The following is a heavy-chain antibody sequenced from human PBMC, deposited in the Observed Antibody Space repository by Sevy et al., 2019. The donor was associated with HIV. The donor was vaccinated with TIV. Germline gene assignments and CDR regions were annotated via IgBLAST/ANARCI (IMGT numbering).Heavy chain of an antibody. CDR1: GFSFSSYM. Sequence: GGSLRLSCTASGFSFSSYMMNWVRQAPGKGLEWVASISYSRNYIYDADSLKGRFTISRDNAKNSLFLQMNSLRAEDTAVYYCARPYGSGSWEAFDVWGQGTMVTVSS. CDR2: ISYSRNYI. CDR3: ARPYGSGSWEAFDV. V-gene: IGHV3-21*01. J-gene: IGHJ3*01. D-gene: IGHD3-10*01.